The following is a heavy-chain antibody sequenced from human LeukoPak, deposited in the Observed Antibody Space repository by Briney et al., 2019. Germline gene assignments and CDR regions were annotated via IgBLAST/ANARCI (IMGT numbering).Heavy chain of an antibody. CDR3: ARGGTFDP. J-gene: IGHJ5*02. D-gene: IGHD3-16*01. CDR1: GFTFSNAW. Sequence: GGSLRLSCAASGFTFSNAWMSWVRQAPGKGLEWVSYISSSSSAIYYADSVKGRFTISRDNAKNSLYLQMNSLRAEDTAVYYCARGGTFDPWGQGTLVTVSS. CDR2: ISSSSSAI. V-gene: IGHV3-48*04.